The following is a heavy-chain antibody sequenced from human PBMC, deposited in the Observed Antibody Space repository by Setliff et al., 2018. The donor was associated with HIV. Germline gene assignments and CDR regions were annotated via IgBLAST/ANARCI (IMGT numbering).Heavy chain of an antibody. D-gene: IGHD3-9*01. CDR3: VRSPLTGNDEAFDT. CDR2: ITPYNGNT. V-gene: IGHV1-45*02. J-gene: IGHJ3*02. Sequence: GASVKVSCKASGWTFTYRYLHWVRQAPGQAPEWMGWITPYNGNTKYARKFQDRLIITRDSSINPVSMELRSLRSEDTAMYFCVRSPLTGNDEAFDTWGQGTMVTVSS. CDR1: GWTFTYRY.